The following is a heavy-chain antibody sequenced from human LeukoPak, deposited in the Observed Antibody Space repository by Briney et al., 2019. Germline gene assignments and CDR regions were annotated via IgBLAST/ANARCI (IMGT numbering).Heavy chain of an antibody. Sequence: GGSLRLSCAASGFTFSSYAMSWVRQAPGKGLEWVSAISGSGGNTYYADSVKGRFTISRDNSKNTLYLQMNSLRAEDTAVYYCAKVSWQLGYVFDYWGQGTLVTVSS. CDR1: GFTFSSYA. D-gene: IGHD4-23*01. J-gene: IGHJ4*02. V-gene: IGHV3-23*01. CDR2: ISGSGGNT. CDR3: AKVSWQLGYVFDY.